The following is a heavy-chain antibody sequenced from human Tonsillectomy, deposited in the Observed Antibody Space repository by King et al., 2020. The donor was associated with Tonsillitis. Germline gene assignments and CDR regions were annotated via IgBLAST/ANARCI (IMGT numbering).Heavy chain of an antibody. CDR1: GDSISSSKW. Sequence: VQLQESGPGLVKPSGTLSLTCAVSGDSISSSKWWSWVRQPPGKGLEWIGEIYHSGSTTYNPSLKSRITMSVDKSNNHFSLKLSSVTAADTAVYYCATVRYYGDLKVFDVWGQGTMVTVSS. J-gene: IGHJ3*01. CDR3: ATVRYYGDLKVFDV. D-gene: IGHD4-17*01. CDR2: IYHSGST. V-gene: IGHV4-4*02.